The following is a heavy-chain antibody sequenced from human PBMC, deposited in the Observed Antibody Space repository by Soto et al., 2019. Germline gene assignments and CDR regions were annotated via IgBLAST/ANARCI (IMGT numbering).Heavy chain of an antibody. CDR1: GFTFSSYS. D-gene: IGHD2-15*01. CDR2: ISSSSSTI. Sequence: EVQLVESGGGLVQPGGSLRLSCAASGFTFSSYSMNWVRQAPGKGLEWVSYISSSSSTIHYADSVKGRFTVSRDNAKNSLYLQMNSLRDEDTAVYYCARGGDRNCRVDSCPNFDCWGQGTLVPVSS. V-gene: IGHV3-48*02. J-gene: IGHJ4*02. CDR3: ARGGDRNCRVDSCPNFDC.